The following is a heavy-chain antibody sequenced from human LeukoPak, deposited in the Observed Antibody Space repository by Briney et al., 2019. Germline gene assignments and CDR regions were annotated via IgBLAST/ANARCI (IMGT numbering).Heavy chain of an antibody. Sequence: SVKVSCKASGGTFSSYAISWVRQAPGQGLEWMGGIIPIFGTANYAQKFQGRVTITADESTSTAYMELSSLRSEDTAVYYCARVAGYCTNGVCYTGGYFDYWGQGTLVTVSS. J-gene: IGHJ4*02. V-gene: IGHV1-69*13. CDR2: IIPIFGTA. CDR3: ARVAGYCTNGVCYTGGYFDY. D-gene: IGHD2-8*01. CDR1: GGTFSSYA.